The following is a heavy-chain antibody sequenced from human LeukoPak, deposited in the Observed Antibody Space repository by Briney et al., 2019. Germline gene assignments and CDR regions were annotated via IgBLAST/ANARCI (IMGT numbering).Heavy chain of an antibody. D-gene: IGHD3-3*01. V-gene: IGHV1-18*01. Sequence: APVKVSCKASGYTFTSYGISWVRQAPGQGLEWMGWISAYNGNTNYAQKLQGRVTMTTDTSTSTAYMELSSLRSEDTAVYYCARADYDFWSGWFDPWGQGTLVTVSS. CDR3: ARADYDFWSGWFDP. CDR1: GYTFTSYG. CDR2: ISAYNGNT. J-gene: IGHJ5*02.